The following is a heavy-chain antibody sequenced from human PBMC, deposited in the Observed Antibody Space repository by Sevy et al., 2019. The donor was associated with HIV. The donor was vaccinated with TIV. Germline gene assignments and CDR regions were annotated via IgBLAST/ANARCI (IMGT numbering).Heavy chain of an antibody. J-gene: IGHJ4*02. CDR2: INPSGGST. Sequence: ASVKVSCKASGYTFNSYYMHWVRQAPGQGLEWMGIINPSGGSTTYAQKFQGRVTVTRDTSTSTVYMELSSLRSEDTAVYYCARAITILGVAADYRGQGTLVTVSS. V-gene: IGHV1-46*02. D-gene: IGHD3-3*01. CDR3: ARAITILGVAADY. CDR1: GYTFNSYY.